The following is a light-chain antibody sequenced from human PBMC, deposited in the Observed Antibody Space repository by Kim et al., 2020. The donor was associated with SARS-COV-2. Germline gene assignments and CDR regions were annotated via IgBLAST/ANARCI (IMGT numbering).Light chain of an antibody. CDR1: SSDVGTSNH. CDR3: STSGDESYGGTNFYV. J-gene: IGLJ1*01. V-gene: IGLV2-8*01. Sequence: QSDLTQPPSASGPTGQSVTVSCTGTSSDVGTSNHVSWYQQHPGRAPKLIIYEVNKRPSGVPDRFAGSQSGNTASLTVSGLQADDEADYDCSTSGDESYGGTNFYVLGGGTKVTVL. CDR2: EVN.